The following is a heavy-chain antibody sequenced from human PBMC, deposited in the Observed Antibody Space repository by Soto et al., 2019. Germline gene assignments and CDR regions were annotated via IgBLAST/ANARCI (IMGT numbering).Heavy chain of an antibody. CDR2: INSDGSST. V-gene: IGHV3-74*01. Sequence: GGSLRLSCAASGFTFSSYWMHWVRQAPGKGLVWVSRINSDGSSTSYADSVKGRFTISRDNAKNTLYLQMNSLRAEDTAVYYCARDFENYDFWSGYPPTFDYWGQGTLVTVSS. D-gene: IGHD3-3*01. J-gene: IGHJ4*02. CDR3: ARDFENYDFWSGYPPTFDY. CDR1: GFTFSSYW.